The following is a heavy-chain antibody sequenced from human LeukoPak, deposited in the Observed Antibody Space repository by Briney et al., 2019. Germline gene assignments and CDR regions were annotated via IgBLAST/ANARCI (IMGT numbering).Heavy chain of an antibody. J-gene: IGHJ6*02. CDR2: ISAYNGNT. Sequence: ASVKVCCKASGYTFTSYGISWVRQAPGQGLEWMGWISAYNGNTNYAQKLQGRVTMTTDTSTSTAYMELRSLRSDDTAVYYCARDTAAAGIIYYYYGMDVWGQGTTVTVSS. D-gene: IGHD6-13*01. V-gene: IGHV1-18*01. CDR3: ARDTAAAGIIYYYYGMDV. CDR1: GYTFTSYG.